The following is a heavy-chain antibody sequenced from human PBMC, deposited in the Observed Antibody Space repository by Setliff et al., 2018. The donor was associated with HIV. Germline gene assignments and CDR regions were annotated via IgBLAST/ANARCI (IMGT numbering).Heavy chain of an antibody. J-gene: IGHJ6*02. CDR2: INPNSGGT. V-gene: IGHV1-2*05. CDR1: GYTFTGYY. Sequence: GASVKVSCKASGYTFTGYYMHWVRQAPGQGLEWMGRINPNSGGTNYAQKFQGRVTMTRDTSISTAYIELRSLRSDDTGIYYCSRSGVPPYYYYGMDVWGQGTTVTVSS. CDR3: SRSGVPPYYYYGMDV. D-gene: IGHD3-10*01.